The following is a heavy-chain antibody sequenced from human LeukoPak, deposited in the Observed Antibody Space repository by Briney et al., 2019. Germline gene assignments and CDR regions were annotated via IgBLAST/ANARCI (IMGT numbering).Heavy chain of an antibody. J-gene: IGHJ4*02. CDR3: TRPSYDSSVSGVVY. V-gene: IGHV3-74*01. CDR1: GNYW. Sequence: GGSLRLSCAASGNYWMHWVRQAPGKGLVWVSHINSDGSWTSYADSVKGRFTISKDNAKNTAYLQMNSLKTEDTAVYYCTRPSYDSSVSGVVYWGQGTLVTVSS. D-gene: IGHD3-22*01. CDR2: INSDGSWT.